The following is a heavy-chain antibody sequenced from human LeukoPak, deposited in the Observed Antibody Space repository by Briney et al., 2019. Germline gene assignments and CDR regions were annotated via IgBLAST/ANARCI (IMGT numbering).Heavy chain of an antibody. Sequence: PGGSLRLSCAASGFTFSDYYMSWIRQAPGKGLEWVSYISSSGGTIYSADSVKDRFTTSRDNAKNSLDLQMNSLRAEDTAMYYCARAAVVTSPFDYWGQGTLVTVSS. V-gene: IGHV3-11*01. CDR2: ISSSGGTI. CDR3: ARAAVVTSPFDY. J-gene: IGHJ4*02. CDR1: GFTFSDYY. D-gene: IGHD4-23*01.